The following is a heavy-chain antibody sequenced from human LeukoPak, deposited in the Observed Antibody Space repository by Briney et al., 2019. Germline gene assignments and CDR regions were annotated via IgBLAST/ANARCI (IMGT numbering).Heavy chain of an antibody. CDR3: ARDLAWDAFDI. CDR1: GFNFTNYN. Sequence: GGSLRLSCAAPGFNFTNYNMNWVREAPGKRREWVSFIHSSSGSIYYADSLKGRFTISRDNAKNSLYLQMNSLRAEDTAVYYCARDLAWDAFDIWGQGTMVTVSS. J-gene: IGHJ3*02. CDR2: IHSSSGSI. V-gene: IGHV3-21*01.